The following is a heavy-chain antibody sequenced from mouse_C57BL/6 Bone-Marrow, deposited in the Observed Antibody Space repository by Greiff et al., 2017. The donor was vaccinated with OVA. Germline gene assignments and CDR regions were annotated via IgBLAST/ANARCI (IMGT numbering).Heavy chain of an antibody. J-gene: IGHJ3*01. D-gene: IGHD1-1*01. CDR3: ARDRSDYYYGSSPAWFAY. CDR2: ISYSGST. Sequence: EVQRVESGPGMVKPSQSLSLTCTVTGYSITSGYDWHWIRHFPGNKLEWMGYISYSGSTNYNPSLKSRISITHDTSKNHFFLKLNSVTTEDTATYYCARDRSDYYYGSSPAWFAYWGQGTLVTVSA. V-gene: IGHV3-1*01. CDR1: GYSITSGYD.